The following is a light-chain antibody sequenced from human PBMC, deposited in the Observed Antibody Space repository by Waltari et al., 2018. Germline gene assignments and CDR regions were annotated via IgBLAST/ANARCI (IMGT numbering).Light chain of an antibody. CDR1: SNDVGGYNS. J-gene: IGLJ2*01. V-gene: IGLV2-14*01. CDR2: EVS. CDR3: SSQSSNDVVL. Sequence: QSALTQPASVSGSPGQSVTIFCAGTSNDVGGYNSVSWYQEHPGQAPRVIIYEVSDRPSGVSDRFSGSKSGNTASLTISGIQAEDEADYYCSSQSSNDVVLFGGGTKLTVL.